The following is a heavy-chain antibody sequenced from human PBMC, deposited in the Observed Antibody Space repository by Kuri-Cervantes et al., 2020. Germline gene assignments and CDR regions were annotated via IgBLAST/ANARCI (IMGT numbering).Heavy chain of an antibody. CDR2: IYWDDDK. Sequence: SGPTLVKPTQTLTLTCTFSGFSLSTSGVGVGWIRQPPGKALEWLALIYWDDDKRYSPSLKSRLTITKDTSKNQVVLTMTYMDPVDTATYYCAHRRGLDDFDYWGQGTLVTDSS. CDR3: AHRRGLDDFDY. J-gene: IGHJ4*02. V-gene: IGHV2-5*02. D-gene: IGHD6-19*01. CDR1: GFSLSTSGVG.